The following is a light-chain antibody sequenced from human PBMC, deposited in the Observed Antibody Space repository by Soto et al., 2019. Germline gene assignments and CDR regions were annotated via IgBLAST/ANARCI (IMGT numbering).Light chain of an antibody. CDR1: QSVSSSY. J-gene: IGKJ3*01. Sequence: EIVLTQSPGTLSLSPGERATLSCRASQSVSSSYLAWYQQKPGQAPRLLIYGASSRATGIPDRFSGSGSGTDFTLTSSRLEPEDCSVYYCQQYGSSPFTFGPGTKVDIK. V-gene: IGKV3-20*01. CDR3: QQYGSSPFT. CDR2: GAS.